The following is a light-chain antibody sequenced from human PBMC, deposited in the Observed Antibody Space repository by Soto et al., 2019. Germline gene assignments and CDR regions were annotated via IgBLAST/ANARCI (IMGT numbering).Light chain of an antibody. CDR2: GAS. CDR1: QSVSSN. CDR3: QQYGSSPPWT. Sequence: EIVMTRSRATLSVSPGERATLSCRASQSVSSNLAWYQQKPGQAPRLIIYGASTRATGIPDRFSGSGSGTDFTLTISRLEPEDSAVYYCQQYGSSPPWTFGQGTKVDIK. J-gene: IGKJ1*01. V-gene: IGKV3-20*01.